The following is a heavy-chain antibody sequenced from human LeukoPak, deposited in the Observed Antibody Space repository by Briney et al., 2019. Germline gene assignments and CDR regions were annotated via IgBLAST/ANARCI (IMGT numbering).Heavy chain of an antibody. CDR1: GFTFSSYS. Sequence: GGSLRLSCAASGFTFSSYSMNWVRQAPGKGLEWVSSISSSSSYIYYADSVKGRFTISRDNSKNTLYLQMNSLRAEDTAVYYCARGGELLQNYFDYWGQGTLVTVSS. V-gene: IGHV3-21*01. D-gene: IGHD1-26*01. J-gene: IGHJ4*02. CDR3: ARGGELLQNYFDY. CDR2: ISSSSSYI.